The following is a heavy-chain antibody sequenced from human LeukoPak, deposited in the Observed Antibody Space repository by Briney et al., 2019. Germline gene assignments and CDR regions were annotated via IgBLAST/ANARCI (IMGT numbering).Heavy chain of an antibody. D-gene: IGHD3-22*01. CDR2: INPNSGGT. J-gene: IGHJ4*02. Sequence: ASVKVSCKASGYTFTGYYMHWVRQAPGQGLEWMGRINPNSGGTNYAQKFQGRVTMTRDTSISTAYMELSRLRSDDTAVYYCARGKDYYDSSGYYLGHYFDYWGQGTLVTVSS. CDR3: ARGKDYYDSSGYYLGHYFDY. V-gene: IGHV1-2*06. CDR1: GYTFTGYY.